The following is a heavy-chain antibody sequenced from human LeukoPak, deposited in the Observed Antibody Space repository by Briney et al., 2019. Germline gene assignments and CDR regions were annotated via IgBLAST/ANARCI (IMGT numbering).Heavy chain of an antibody. V-gene: IGHV1-69*04. Sequence: SVTVSCKASGGTFSSYAISWVRQAPGQGLEWMGRIIPILGIANYAQKFQGRVTITADKSTSTAYMELSSLRSEDTAVYHCARYSHRGPDLAFDYWGQGTLVTVSS. D-gene: IGHD5-18*01. CDR3: ARYSHRGPDLAFDY. J-gene: IGHJ4*02. CDR1: GGTFSSYA. CDR2: IIPILGIA.